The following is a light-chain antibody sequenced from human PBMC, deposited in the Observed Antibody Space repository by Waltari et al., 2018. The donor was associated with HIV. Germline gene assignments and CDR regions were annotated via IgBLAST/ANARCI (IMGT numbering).Light chain of an antibody. CDR3: QKYNSALT. CDR1: QGVYNY. V-gene: IGKV1-27*01. Sequence: QMTQSPSSLSAFVGDRVNITCRASQGVYNYLAWYQQKPGKPLNLLIYAASISQSGVPSRFIGSGSETDFTLTITSLQPEDVATYYCQKYNSALTFGGGTKVEV. J-gene: IGKJ4*01. CDR2: AAS.